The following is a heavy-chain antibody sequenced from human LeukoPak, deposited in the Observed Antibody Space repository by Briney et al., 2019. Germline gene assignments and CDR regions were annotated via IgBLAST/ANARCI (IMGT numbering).Heavy chain of an antibody. CDR3: ARGQGTVTTH. D-gene: IGHD4-17*01. V-gene: IGHV4-34*01. CDR1: GGSFSGYY. CDR2: INHSGSA. Sequence: SENLSLNGAVAGGSFSGYYWTWIRQPPGKGLEWIGEINHSGSANYNPSLKSRVTISLDTSKNQFSLKLSSVTAADTAVYYCARGQGTVTTHWGQGTLVTVSS. J-gene: IGHJ4*02.